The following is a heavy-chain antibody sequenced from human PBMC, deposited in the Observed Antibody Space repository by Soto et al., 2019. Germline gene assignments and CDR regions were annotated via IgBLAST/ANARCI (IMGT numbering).Heavy chain of an antibody. V-gene: IGHV3-7*05. J-gene: IGHJ4*02. D-gene: IGHD6-19*01. CDR1: GFTFSSYW. Sequence: GGSLRLSCVASGFTFSSYWMSWVRQAPGKGLEWVANIMQDGSEKYYVDSVKGRFTISRDNAKNSLFLQMNSLRAEDTAVYYCARDVLAVAGIVNYWGLGTRVTVSS. CDR3: ARDVLAVAGIVNY. CDR2: IMQDGSEK.